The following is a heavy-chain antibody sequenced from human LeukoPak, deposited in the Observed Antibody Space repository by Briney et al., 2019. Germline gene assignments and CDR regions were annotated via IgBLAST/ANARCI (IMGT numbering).Heavy chain of an antibody. Sequence: PSETLSLTCTVSGGSISSTSSYWGWIRQPPGKGLEWVGSIYYSGSTYYNPSLKSRVTISVDTSKNQLSLKLRSVTAADTAVYYCVNPSGDVGVVPAAMYAFDIWAQGTMVTVSS. J-gene: IGHJ3*02. CDR1: GGSISSTSSY. CDR2: IYYSGST. CDR3: VNPSGDVGVVPAAMYAFDI. V-gene: IGHV4-39*07. D-gene: IGHD2-2*01.